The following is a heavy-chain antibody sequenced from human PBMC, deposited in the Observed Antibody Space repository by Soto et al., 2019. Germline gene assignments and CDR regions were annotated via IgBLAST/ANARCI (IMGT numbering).Heavy chain of an antibody. CDR2: INQDGSVE. CDR3: ARHSRTLPVY. V-gene: IGHV3-7*01. Sequence: EVQVVESGGGLVQPGGSLRLCCVASGFTFSAYWMSWVRQAPGRGLEWVANINQDGSVEQYVDSMKGRFTISRDNAKNSLYLQMNSLRAEDTAVYYCARHSRTLPVYWGQGTLVTVSS. CDR1: GFTFSAYW. J-gene: IGHJ4*02. D-gene: IGHD2-21*02.